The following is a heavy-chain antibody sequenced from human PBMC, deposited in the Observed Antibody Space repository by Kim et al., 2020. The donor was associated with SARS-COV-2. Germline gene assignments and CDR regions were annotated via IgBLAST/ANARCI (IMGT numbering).Heavy chain of an antibody. D-gene: IGHD2-2*01. CDR3: ASPIVVVPAAGGDNWFDP. Sequence: GGSLRLSCAASGFTFSDYYMSWIRQAPGKGLEWVSYISSSGSTIYYADSVKGRFTISRDNAKNSLYLQMNSLRAEDTAVYYCASPIVVVPAAGGDNWFDPWGQGTLVTVSS. J-gene: IGHJ5*02. CDR2: ISSSGSTI. CDR1: GFTFSDYY. V-gene: IGHV3-11*01.